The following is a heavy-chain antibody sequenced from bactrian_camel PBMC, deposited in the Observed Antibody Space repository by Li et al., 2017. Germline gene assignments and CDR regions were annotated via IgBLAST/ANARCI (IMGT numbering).Heavy chain of an antibody. J-gene: IGHJ4*01. CDR3: KTTTTVTRAARWARD. Sequence: HVQLVESGGGSVQAGGSLKLSCAASAYVFANCGMSWYRQAPGKERELVSTFNSDGTTTYADSVKGRFTMSQDSAKTTVYLQMNSLKPEDTAMYYCKTTTTVTRAARWARDWGQGTQVTVS. CDR1: AYVFANCG. D-gene: IGHD5*01. V-gene: IGHV3S53*01. CDR2: FNSDGTT.